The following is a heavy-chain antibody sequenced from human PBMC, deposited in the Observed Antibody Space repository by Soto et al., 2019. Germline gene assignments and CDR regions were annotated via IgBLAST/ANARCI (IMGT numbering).Heavy chain of an antibody. J-gene: IGHJ3*02. D-gene: IGHD2-2*01. CDR2: IYYSGST. V-gene: IGHV4-31*03. CDR1: GGSISSGGYY. CDR3: AAYCTSCYVVFAFDI. Sequence: QVQLQESGPGLVKPSQTLSLTCTVSGGSISSGGYYWSWIRQHPGKGLEWIGYIYYSGSTYYNPSLKSRVTISVDTSKNQFSLKLSSVTVADTAVYYCAAYCTSCYVVFAFDIWGQGTMVTVSS.